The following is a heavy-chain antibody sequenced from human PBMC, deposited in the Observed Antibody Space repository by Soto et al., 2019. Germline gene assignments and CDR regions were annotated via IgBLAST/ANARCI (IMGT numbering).Heavy chain of an antibody. CDR1: GFTFSSYG. D-gene: IGHD1-26*01. CDR3: ARDYSGSSHPFDY. CDR2: IWYDGSNK. Sequence: QVQLVESGGGVVQPGRSLRLSCAASGFTFSSYGMHWVRQAPGKGPEWVAVIWYDGSNKYYADSVKGRFTISRDNSKNTLYLKMDSLRAEDTAVYYCARDYSGSSHPFDYWGQGTLVTVSS. V-gene: IGHV3-33*01. J-gene: IGHJ4*02.